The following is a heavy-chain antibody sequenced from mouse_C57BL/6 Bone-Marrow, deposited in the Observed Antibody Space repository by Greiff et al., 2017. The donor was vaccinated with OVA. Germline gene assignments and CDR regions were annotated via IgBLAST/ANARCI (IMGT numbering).Heavy chain of an antibody. V-gene: IGHV1-55*01. Sequence: QVQLKQPGAELVKPGASVKMSCKASGYTFTSYWITWVKQRPGQGLEWLGDIYPGSGSTNYNEKFKSNATLTVDTSSSTAYMQLSSLTSEDSAVYYCATRFYYDYPAWFAYWGQGTLVTVSA. CDR3: ATRFYYDYPAWFAY. CDR2: IYPGSGST. CDR1: GYTFTSYW. J-gene: IGHJ3*01. D-gene: IGHD2-4*01.